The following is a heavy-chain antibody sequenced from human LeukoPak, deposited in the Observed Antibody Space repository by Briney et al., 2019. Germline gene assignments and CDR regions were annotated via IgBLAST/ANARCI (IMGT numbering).Heavy chain of an antibody. CDR1: GGSISSGGYY. CDR2: IYHSGST. V-gene: IGHV4-30-2*01. CDR3: AGGGSSRHFDY. J-gene: IGHJ4*02. Sequence: SETLSLTCTVSGGSISSGGYYWSWIRQPPGEGLEWIGYIYHSGSTYYNPSLKSRVTISVDTSKNQFSLKLSSVTAADTAVYYCAGGGSSRHFDYWGQGTLVTVSS. D-gene: IGHD6-13*01.